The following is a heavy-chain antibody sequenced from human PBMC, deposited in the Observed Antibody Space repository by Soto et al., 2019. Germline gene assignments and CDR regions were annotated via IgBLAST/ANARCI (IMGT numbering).Heavy chain of an antibody. CDR3: ARGTWRVAATLSAFDI. CDR1: GGSFSGYY. J-gene: IGHJ3*02. V-gene: IGHV4-34*01. D-gene: IGHD2-15*01. CDR2: INHSGST. Sequence: SETLSLTCAVYGGSFSGYYWSWIRQPPGKGLEWIGEINHSGSTNYNPSLKSRVTISVDTSKNQFSLKLSSVTAADTAVYYCARGTWRVAATLSAFDIWGQGTMVTVSS.